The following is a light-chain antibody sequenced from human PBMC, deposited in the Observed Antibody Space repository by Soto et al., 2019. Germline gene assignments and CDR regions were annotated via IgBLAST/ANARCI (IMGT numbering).Light chain of an antibody. CDR3: QRYGSPIT. CDR1: HSVRNN. CDR2: GVS. V-gene: IGKV3-15*01. J-gene: IGKJ5*01. Sequence: EILMTQSASTLSGSPGERATLSCRASHSVRNNLAWYQQKPGQAPRLLIHGVSTRATGVPARFSGSGSGTEFTLTINSLKSEDFAVYYCQRYGSPITFGQGTRLEIK.